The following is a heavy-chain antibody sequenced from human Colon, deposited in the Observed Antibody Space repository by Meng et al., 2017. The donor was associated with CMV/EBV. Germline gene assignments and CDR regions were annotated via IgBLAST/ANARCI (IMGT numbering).Heavy chain of an antibody. CDR3: ARDSYRLGSDS. V-gene: IGHV4-30-4*01. CDR1: DDSISSTNYF. Sequence: QVHLEESGPGLVKPSETLSLTCTVSDDSISSTNYFWTWIRQPPGKGLESIGAISPNGDTYYNPSLQSRVSISLDTSKNHFSLKLSSVTAADTAIYNCARDSYRLGSDSWGQGTLVTVSS. CDR2: ISPNGDT. D-gene: IGHD3-16*02. J-gene: IGHJ4*02.